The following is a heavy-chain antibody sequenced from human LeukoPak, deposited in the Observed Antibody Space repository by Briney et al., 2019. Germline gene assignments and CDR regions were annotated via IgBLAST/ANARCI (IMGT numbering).Heavy chain of an antibody. V-gene: IGHV1-18*01. CDR3: ARGVGIVGATEYWFDP. CDR2: ISAYNGNR. CDR1: GYTFTSYG. J-gene: IGHJ5*02. Sequence: ASVKVSCKASGYTFTSYGISWVRQAPGQGLEWMGWISAYNGNRNYAQKFQGRVTMTTDTSTSTAYMELRSLRSDGTAVYYCARGVGIVGATEYWFDPWGQGTLVTVSS. D-gene: IGHD1-26*01.